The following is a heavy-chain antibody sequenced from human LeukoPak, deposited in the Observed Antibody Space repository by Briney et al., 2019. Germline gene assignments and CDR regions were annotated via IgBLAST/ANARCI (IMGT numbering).Heavy chain of an antibody. CDR3: ARFSGFLDAFDI. CDR1: GVSINSDAYF. J-gene: IGHJ3*02. D-gene: IGHD5-12*01. V-gene: IGHV4-30-2*01. Sequence: SGTLSLTCTVSGVSINSDAYFWSWILQPPGKGLEWIGYIYHSGSTYYNPSLKSRVTISVDRSKNQFSLKLSSVTAADTAVYYFARFSGFLDAFDILGQGTMVTVSS. CDR2: IYHSGST.